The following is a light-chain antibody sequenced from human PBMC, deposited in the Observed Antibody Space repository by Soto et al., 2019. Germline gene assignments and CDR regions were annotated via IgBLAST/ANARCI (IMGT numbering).Light chain of an antibody. Sequence: QSVLTQPPSASGSPGQSVTISCTGTSSDVGGYNFVSWYQHHPGKAPKLMIYEVSKRPSGVPDRFSGSKSGNTASLTVSRLQAEDEADYYCSSYAGSNTVLFGGGTKLTVL. CDR1: SSDVGGYNF. V-gene: IGLV2-8*01. J-gene: IGLJ2*01. CDR3: SSYAGSNTVL. CDR2: EVS.